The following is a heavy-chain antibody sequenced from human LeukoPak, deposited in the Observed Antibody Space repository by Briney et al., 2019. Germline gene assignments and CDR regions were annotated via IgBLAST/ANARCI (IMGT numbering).Heavy chain of an antibody. V-gene: IGHV3-33*01. D-gene: IGHD2-2*03. CDR3: ARDQLDIVVVPAAYYYYYGMDV. CDR1: GFTFSSYG. J-gene: IGHJ6*04. Sequence: GRSLRLSCAASGFTFSSYGMHWVRQAPGKGLEWVAVIWYDGSNKYYADSVKGRFTISRDNSKDTLYLQMNSLRAEDTAVYYCARDQLDIVVVPAAYYYYYGMDVWDKGTTVTVSS. CDR2: IWYDGSNK.